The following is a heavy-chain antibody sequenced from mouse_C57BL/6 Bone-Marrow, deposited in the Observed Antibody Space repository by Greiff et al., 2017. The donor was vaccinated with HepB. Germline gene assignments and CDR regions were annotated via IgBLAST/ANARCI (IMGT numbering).Heavy chain of an antibody. CDR3: YGSYLDY. V-gene: IGHV1-59*01. D-gene: IGHD2-1*01. CDR2: IDPSDSYT. Sequence: VQLQQPGAELVRPGPSVKLSCKASGYTFTSYWMHWVKQRPGQGLEWIGVIDPSDSYTNYNQKFKGKATLTVDTSSSTAYMQLSSLTSGDSPVYYCYGSYLDYWVRGTTLTVSS. CDR1: GYTFTSYW. J-gene: IGHJ2*01.